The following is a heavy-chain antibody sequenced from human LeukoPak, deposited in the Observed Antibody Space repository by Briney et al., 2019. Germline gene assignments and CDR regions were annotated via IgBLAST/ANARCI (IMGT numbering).Heavy chain of an antibody. J-gene: IGHJ5*02. D-gene: IGHD2-15*01. Sequence: ASVKVSCKASGGTFSSYAISWVRQAPGQGLEWMGRIIPIFGTANYAQKFQGRVTITTDESTSTAYMELSSLRSEDTAMYYCARGYCSGGSCYSVENWFDPWGQGTLVTVSS. CDR2: IIPIFGTA. CDR3: ARGYCSGGSCYSVENWFDP. CDR1: GGTFSSYA. V-gene: IGHV1-69*05.